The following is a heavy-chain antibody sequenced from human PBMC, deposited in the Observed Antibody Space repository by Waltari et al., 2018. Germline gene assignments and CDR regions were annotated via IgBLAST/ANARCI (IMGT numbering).Heavy chain of an antibody. CDR3: ARQGRDGYNWYYYYYMDV. V-gene: IGHV4-59*01. CDR1: GGSLSSYY. J-gene: IGHJ6*03. D-gene: IGHD5-12*01. Sequence: QVQLQESGPGLVKPSETLSLTCTVSGGSLSSYYWSWIRQPPGKGLEWIGYIYYSGSTNYNPSLKSRVTISVDTSKNQFSLKLSSVTAADTAVYYCARQGRDGYNWYYYYYMDVWGKGTTVTVSS. CDR2: IYYSGST.